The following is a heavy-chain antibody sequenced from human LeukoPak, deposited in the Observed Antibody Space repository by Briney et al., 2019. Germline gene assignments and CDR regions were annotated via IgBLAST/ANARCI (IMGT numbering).Heavy chain of an antibody. CDR2: IIPIFGIA. CDR3: ARESPIGGSYNGYFQH. Sequence: SVKVSCKASGGTFSSYAISWVRQAPGQGLEWMGRIIPIFGIANYAQKFQGRVTITADKSTSTAYMELSSLRSEDTAVYYCARESPIGGSYNGYFQHWGRGTLVTVSS. D-gene: IGHD1-26*01. CDR1: GGTFSSYA. J-gene: IGHJ1*01. V-gene: IGHV1-69*04.